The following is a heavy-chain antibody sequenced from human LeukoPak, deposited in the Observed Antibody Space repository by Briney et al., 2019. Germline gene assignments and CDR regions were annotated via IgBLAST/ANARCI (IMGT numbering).Heavy chain of an antibody. CDR2: ISGSGGYT. D-gene: IGHD3-22*01. Sequence: GGSLRLSCAASGFTFSNYAMSWVRQAPGKGLEWVSAISGSGGYTYYADSVKGRFTISRDNSKNTLYLQMTSLRAEDTAVYYCAKDQVWIVVGSFDYWGQGTLVTVSS. CDR1: GFTFSNYA. V-gene: IGHV3-23*01. J-gene: IGHJ4*02. CDR3: AKDQVWIVVGSFDY.